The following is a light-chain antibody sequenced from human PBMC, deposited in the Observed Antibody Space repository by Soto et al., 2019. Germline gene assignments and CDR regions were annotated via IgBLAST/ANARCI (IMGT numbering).Light chain of an antibody. V-gene: IGKV3-20*01. CDR3: QQYNNWPPWT. J-gene: IGKJ1*01. Sequence: EVVLTQSPDTLSLSPGERATLSCRASQAVTGNYLAWYQQKPGQAPRLLIYGASNRATGIPDRFSGSGSGTDFTLTISRLEPEDFAVYYCQQYNNWPPWTFGQGTKVEIK. CDR1: QAVTGNY. CDR2: GAS.